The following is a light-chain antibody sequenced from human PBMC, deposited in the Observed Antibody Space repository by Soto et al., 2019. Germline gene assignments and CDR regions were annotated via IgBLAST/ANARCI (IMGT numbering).Light chain of an antibody. Sequence: QPVLTQPPSVSGAPGQRVTISCTGSSSNIGTGYDVHWYQQLPGTAPKLLIYGNYNRPSGVPDRFSGSKSGTSASLAITGLQAEDEADYYCQSYDTSLSGFVVFGGGTKLTVL. CDR3: QSYDTSLSGFVV. CDR2: GNY. CDR1: SSNIGTGYD. V-gene: IGLV1-40*01. J-gene: IGLJ2*01.